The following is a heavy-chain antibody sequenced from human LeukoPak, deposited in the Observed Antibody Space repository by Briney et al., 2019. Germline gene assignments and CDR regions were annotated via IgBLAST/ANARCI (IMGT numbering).Heavy chain of an antibody. CDR2: ISYDGSNK. Sequence: GGSLRLSCAASGFTFSSYAMHWVRQAPGKGLEWVAVISYDGSNKYYADSVKGRFTISRDNAKNSLYLQMNSLRAEDTAVYYCARDLLAGHRPLYWFDPWGQGTLVTVPS. CDR1: GFTFSSYA. V-gene: IGHV3-30-3*01. J-gene: IGHJ5*02. D-gene: IGHD6-19*01. CDR3: ARDLLAGHRPLYWFDP.